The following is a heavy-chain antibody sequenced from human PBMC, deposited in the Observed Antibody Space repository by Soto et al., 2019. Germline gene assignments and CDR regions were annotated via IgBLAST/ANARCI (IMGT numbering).Heavy chain of an antibody. Sequence: QVQLQESGPGLVKPSETLSLTCTVSGGSISSYYWSWIRQPPGKGLEWIGYIYYSGSTNYNPSLKSRVTISVDTSKNQFSLKLSSVTAADTAVYYCARGARQCFQHWGQGTLVPVSS. J-gene: IGHJ1*01. CDR1: GGSISSYY. CDR3: ARGARQCFQH. CDR2: IYYSGST. V-gene: IGHV4-59*01.